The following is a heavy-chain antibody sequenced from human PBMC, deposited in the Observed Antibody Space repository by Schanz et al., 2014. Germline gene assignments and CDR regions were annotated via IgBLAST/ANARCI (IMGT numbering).Heavy chain of an antibody. CDR3: TRDRGALINHHDALDL. CDR2: TSTDGTKT. CDR1: GFTFRGHA. J-gene: IGHJ3*01. V-gene: IGHV3-30*04. D-gene: IGHD3-16*01. Sequence: QVQLVESGGGVVQPGTSLRLSCAASGFTFRGHAMHWVRQAPGQGLEKVTVTSTDGTKTYYDPSVRGRFTISRDNSKNPVSLQMNSLTSADTAVYYCTRDRGALINHHDALDLWGQGTMVSVSS.